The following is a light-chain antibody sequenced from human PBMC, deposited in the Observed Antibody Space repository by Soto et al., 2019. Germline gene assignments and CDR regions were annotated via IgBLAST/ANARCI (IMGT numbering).Light chain of an antibody. Sequence: QSVLTQPPSVSGAPGQRVTISCTGSSSNIGAGYDVHWYQQLPGTAPKLLIYGNSNRPSGVPDRFSGSESGTSASLAITGLQAEDEAVYYCQSYDSRLSGWVFGGGTKLPVL. CDR2: GNS. J-gene: IGLJ3*02. CDR3: QSYDSRLSGWV. CDR1: SSNIGAGYD. V-gene: IGLV1-40*01.